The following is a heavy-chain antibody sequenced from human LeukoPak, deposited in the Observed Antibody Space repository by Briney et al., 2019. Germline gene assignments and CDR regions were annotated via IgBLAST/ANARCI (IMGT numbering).Heavy chain of an antibody. Sequence: PGGSLRLSCAASGFTFSSYSMTWARQAPGKGLEWVSYISSTSSTVYYADSVKGRFTISRDNVKNSLYLQMNSLRAEDTAVYYCARGRDSSSSYPGYWGQGTLVTVSS. CDR3: ARGRDSSSSYPGY. CDR2: ISSTSSTV. CDR1: GFTFSSYS. D-gene: IGHD6-6*01. J-gene: IGHJ4*02. V-gene: IGHV3-48*01.